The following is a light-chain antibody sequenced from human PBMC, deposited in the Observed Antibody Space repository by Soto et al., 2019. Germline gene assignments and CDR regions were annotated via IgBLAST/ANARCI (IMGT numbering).Light chain of an antibody. CDR1: DNDVGRYAY. CDR2: DVT. V-gene: IGLV2-8*01. J-gene: IGLJ3*02. Sequence: QSALTQPPSASGSLGLSVTLSCSGTDNDVGRYAYVSWYQQHPGKAPKLLNYDVTNPPSGAPDRFSAYKSGNSSSLTVSGLQDDDEHDYCCMSYAGVNSVTFGGGTKLTVL. CDR3: MSYAGVNSVT.